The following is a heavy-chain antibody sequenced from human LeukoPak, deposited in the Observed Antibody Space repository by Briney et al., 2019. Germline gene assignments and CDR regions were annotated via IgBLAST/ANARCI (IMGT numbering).Heavy chain of an antibody. Sequence: ASVKVSCKASGYTFTGYYMDWVRQAPGQGLEWMGWINPNSGGTNYAQKFQGRVTMTRDTSISTAYMELSRLRSDDTAVYYCARGTDIAVAGVDYWGQGTLVTVSS. CDR2: INPNSGGT. CDR3: ARGTDIAVAGVDY. V-gene: IGHV1-2*02. J-gene: IGHJ4*02. CDR1: GYTFTGYY. D-gene: IGHD6-19*01.